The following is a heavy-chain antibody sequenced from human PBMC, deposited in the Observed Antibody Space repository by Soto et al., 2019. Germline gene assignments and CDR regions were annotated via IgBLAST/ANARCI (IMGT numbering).Heavy chain of an antibody. J-gene: IGHJ4*02. CDR3: ARPLAGTTFDY. CDR1: GFTFSSYG. Sequence: PGVSLRLSWAASGFTFSSYGMHWVRQAPGKGLEWVAVIWYDGSNKYYADSVKGRFTISRDNSKNTLYLQMNSLRAEDTAVYYCARPLAGTTFDYWGKGTLVTVSS. D-gene: IGHD3-10*01. CDR2: IWYDGSNK. V-gene: IGHV3-33*01.